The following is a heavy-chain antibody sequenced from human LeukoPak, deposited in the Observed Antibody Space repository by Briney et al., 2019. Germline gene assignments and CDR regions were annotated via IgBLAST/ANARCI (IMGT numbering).Heavy chain of an antibody. CDR1: GFTFSSYA. CDR2: ISGSGGST. V-gene: IGHV3-23*01. CDR3: AKGRGYSSSWYLDY. D-gene: IGHD6-13*01. Sequence: GGSLRLSCAASGFTFSSYAMSWVRQAPGKGLEWVSAISGSGGSTYYADSVKGRFTISRDNSKSTLYLQMNSLRAEDTALYYCAKGRGYSSSWYLDYWGQGTLVTVSS. J-gene: IGHJ4*02.